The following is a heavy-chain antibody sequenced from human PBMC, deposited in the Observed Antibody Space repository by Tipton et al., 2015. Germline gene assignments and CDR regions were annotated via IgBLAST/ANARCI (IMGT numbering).Heavy chain of an antibody. Sequence: TLSLTCTVSGDSISRSSYYWSWIRQPPGKGLEWIGYISYTETSHYNPSLKSRVTMSRDTSKNQFSLKLTSVTAADTAVYYCACQDYDSLTRDYQTVDYWGQGTLVTVSS. CDR2: ISYTETS. D-gene: IGHD3-9*01. V-gene: IGHV4-61*05. CDR3: ACQDYDSLTRDYQTVDY. J-gene: IGHJ4*02. CDR1: GDSISRSSYY.